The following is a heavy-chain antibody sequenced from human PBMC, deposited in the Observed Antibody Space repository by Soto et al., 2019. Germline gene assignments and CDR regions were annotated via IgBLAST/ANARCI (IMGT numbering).Heavy chain of an antibody. CDR2: IYYTEST. CDR1: GGSISDYY. V-gene: IGHV4-59*01. J-gene: IGHJ4*02. CDR3: ASSLTYSSSWFSH. Sequence: SETLSLTCTVSGGSISDYYWSWIRQPPGKGLEWIGCIYYTESTHYNPSLKSRVTISVDTSKSQFSLKLTSVTAADTAVYFCASSLTYSSSWFSHWGQGTLVTVSS. D-gene: IGHD6-13*01.